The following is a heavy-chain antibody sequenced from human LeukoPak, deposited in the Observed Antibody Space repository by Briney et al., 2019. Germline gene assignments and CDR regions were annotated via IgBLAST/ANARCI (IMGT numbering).Heavy chain of an antibody. CDR2: SSPYNGNT. CDR3: ARVGAVAGHRWSDEY. D-gene: IGHD6-19*01. CDR1: GYTFTTYG. V-gene: IGHV1-18*01. J-gene: IGHJ4*02. Sequence: ASVKVSCKASGYTFTTYGISWVRQAPGQGLEWMGWSSPYNGNTKYAQRLQGRVTMTTDTPTSTAYMELRSLRSDDTAVYYCARVGAVAGHRWSDEYWGQGTLVTVSS.